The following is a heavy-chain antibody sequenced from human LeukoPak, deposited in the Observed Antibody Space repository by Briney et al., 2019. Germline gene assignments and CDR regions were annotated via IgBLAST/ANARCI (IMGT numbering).Heavy chain of an antibody. CDR3: ARDYGDFEFDY. V-gene: IGHV3-33*08. CDR2: IWYDGSNK. CDR1: GFTFDDYA. D-gene: IGHD4-17*01. J-gene: IGHJ4*02. Sequence: PGGSLRLSCAASGFTFDDYAMHWVRQAPGKGLEWVAVIWYDGSNKYYADSVKGRFTISRDNSKNTLYLQMNSLRAEDTAVYYCARDYGDFEFDYWGQGTLVTVSS.